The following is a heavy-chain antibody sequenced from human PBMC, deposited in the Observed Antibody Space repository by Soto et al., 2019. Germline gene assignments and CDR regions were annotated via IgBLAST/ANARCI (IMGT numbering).Heavy chain of an antibody. CDR1: GGSFSGYY. J-gene: IGHJ4*02. V-gene: IGHV4-34*01. D-gene: IGHD3-9*01. CDR2: INHSGST. Sequence: QVQLQQWGAGLLKPSETLSLTCAVYGGSFSGYYWSWIRQPPGKGLEWIGEINHSGSTNYNPSLKIRVTISVDTSKSQFSLKLSSVTAADTAVYYCATYGLRYFDWNFDYWGQGTLVTVSS. CDR3: ATYGLRYFDWNFDY.